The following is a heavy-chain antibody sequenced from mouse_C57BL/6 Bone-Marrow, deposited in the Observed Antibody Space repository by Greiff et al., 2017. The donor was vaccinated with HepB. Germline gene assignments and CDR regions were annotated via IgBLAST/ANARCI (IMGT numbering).Heavy chain of an antibody. CDR3: ERYTKDYDEAWNED. D-gene: IGHD2-4*01. V-gene: IGHV1-72*01. Sequence: VQLQQPGAELVKPGASVKLSCKASGYSFTSYCLHWVQQRPGRGLEWIGRIDPNSGGTKYNEKFKSKDTMTVDKASSTAYMQLSSLTSEESAVYESERYTKDYDEAWNEDWGKGTMVTVSA. CDR1: GYSFTSYC. J-gene: IGHJ3*01. CDR2: IDPNSGGT.